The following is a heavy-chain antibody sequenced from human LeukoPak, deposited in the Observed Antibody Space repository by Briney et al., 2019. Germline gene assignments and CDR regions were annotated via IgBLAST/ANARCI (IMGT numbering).Heavy chain of an antibody. J-gene: IGHJ3*02. CDR2: MNPNSGTT. D-gene: IGHD3-22*01. CDR1: GYTFTTFD. V-gene: IGHV1-8*01. Sequence: ASVKVSCKASGYTFTTFDINWVRQAPGQGLEWMGWMNPNSGTTGYAQKFQGRVTMTRDTSISIAYMELSSLRSEDTAVYYCARGYDRGHDAFDIWGQGTMVTVSS. CDR3: ARGYDRGHDAFDI.